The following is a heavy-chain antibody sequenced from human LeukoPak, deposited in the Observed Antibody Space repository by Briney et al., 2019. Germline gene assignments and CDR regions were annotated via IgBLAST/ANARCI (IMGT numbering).Heavy chain of an antibody. J-gene: IGHJ6*02. CDR3: ARTTCSGGTCYSYYYYGMDV. CDR1: GFTFSSYW. D-gene: IGHD2-15*01. V-gene: IGHV3-74*01. CDR2: INSDGSST. Sequence: GGSLRLSCAASGFTFSSYWMHWVRQAPGKGLVWVSRINSDGSSTSYADSVKGRFTISRDNAKNTLYLQMNSLRAEDTAVYYCARTTCSGGTCYSYYYYGMDVWGQGTTVTVSS.